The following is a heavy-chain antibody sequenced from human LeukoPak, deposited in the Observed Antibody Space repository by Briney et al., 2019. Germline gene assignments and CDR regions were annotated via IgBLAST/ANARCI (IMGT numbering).Heavy chain of an antibody. CDR1: GGSFRGYS. CDR2: INHSGST. Sequence: SETLSLTCDVHGGSFRGYSWNWIRQPPGKGLEWIGEINHSGSTNYNPSLKSRVTISVDTSKNQFSLKLSSVTAADTAVYYCTLRFLEKKTSGGKKYNWFDPWGQGTLVTVSS. CDR3: TLRFLEKKTSGGKKYNWFDP. V-gene: IGHV4-34*01. D-gene: IGHD3-3*01. J-gene: IGHJ5*02.